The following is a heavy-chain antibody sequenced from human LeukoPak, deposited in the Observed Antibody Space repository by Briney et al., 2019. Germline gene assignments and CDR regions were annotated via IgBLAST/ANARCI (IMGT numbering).Heavy chain of an antibody. J-gene: IGHJ4*02. D-gene: IGHD5-18*01. Sequence: SETLSLTCTVSGGSISSSSYYWGWIRQPPGKGLEWIGSIYYSGSTYYNPSLRSRVTISVDTSKNQFSLKLSSVTAADTAVYYCARQEDTAMARIDYWGQGTLVTVSS. CDR1: GGSISSSSYY. CDR2: IYYSGST. V-gene: IGHV4-39*01. CDR3: ARQEDTAMARIDY.